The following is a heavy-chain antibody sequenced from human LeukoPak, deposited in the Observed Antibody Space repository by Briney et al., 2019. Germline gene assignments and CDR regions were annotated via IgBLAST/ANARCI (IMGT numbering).Heavy chain of an antibody. V-gene: IGHV3-30-3*01. Sequence: GGSLRLSCAASGFTFSSYAMHWVRQAPGKGLEWVAVISYDGSNKYYADSVKGRFTISRDNSKNTLYLQMNSLRAEDTAVYYCARERAYSSSWSTADAFDIWGQGTMVTVSS. J-gene: IGHJ3*02. CDR3: ARERAYSSSWSTADAFDI. D-gene: IGHD6-13*01. CDR2: ISYDGSNK. CDR1: GFTFSSYA.